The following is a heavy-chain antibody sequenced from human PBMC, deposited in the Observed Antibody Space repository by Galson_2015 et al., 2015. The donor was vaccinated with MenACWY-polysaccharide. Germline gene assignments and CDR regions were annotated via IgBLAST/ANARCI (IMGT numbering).Heavy chain of an antibody. Sequence: SVKVSCKVSGYTLTELSMHWVRQAPGKGLERMGGFDPEDGETIYAQKFQGRVTMTEDTSTDTAYMELSSLRSEDTAVYYCATEGPVAAAHAFDIWGQGTMVTVSS. D-gene: IGHD2-2*01. J-gene: IGHJ3*02. CDR3: ATEGPVAAAHAFDI. V-gene: IGHV1-24*01. CDR1: GYTLTELS. CDR2: FDPEDGET.